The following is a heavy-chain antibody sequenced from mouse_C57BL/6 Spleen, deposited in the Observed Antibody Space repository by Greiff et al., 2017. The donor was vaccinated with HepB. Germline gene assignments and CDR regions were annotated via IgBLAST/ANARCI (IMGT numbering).Heavy chain of an antibody. V-gene: IGHV1-54*01. Sequence: QVQLQQSGAELVRPGTSVQVSCKASGYAFTNYLIEWVKQRPGQGLEWIGVINPGSGGTNYNEKFKGKATLTADKSSSTAYMQLSSLTSEDSAVYFCASGGNYKYFDVWGTGTTVTVSS. CDR2: INPGSGGT. D-gene: IGHD1-1*02. J-gene: IGHJ1*03. CDR3: ASGGNYKYFDV. CDR1: GYAFTNYL.